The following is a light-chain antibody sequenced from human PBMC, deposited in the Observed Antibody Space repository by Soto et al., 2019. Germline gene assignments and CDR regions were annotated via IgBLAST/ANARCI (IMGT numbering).Light chain of an antibody. V-gene: IGKV1-17*01. CDR1: QDISSH. CDR2: AAY. CDR3: LQHNTYPFT. J-gene: IGKJ3*01. Sequence: DIQMTQSPSSLSASVGDRVTITCRASQDISSHLGWFQQKPGKAPKRLIYAAYTLESGVPSRFIGSRSGTEFTLTISSMQPEDFATYYYLQHNTYPFTFGPGTKVDIK.